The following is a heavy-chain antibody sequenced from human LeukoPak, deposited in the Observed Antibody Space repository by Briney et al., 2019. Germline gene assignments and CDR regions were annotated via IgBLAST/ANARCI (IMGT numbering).Heavy chain of an antibody. CDR1: GFTVSSNY. CDR3: ATLVWGGLLYYYYYMDV. J-gene: IGHJ6*03. Sequence: GGSLRLSCAASGFTVSSNYMSWVRQAPGKGLEWVSVIYSGGSTYYADSVKGRFTISRDNSKNTLYLQMNTLRAEDTAVYYCATLVWGGLLYYYYYMDVWGKGTTVTISS. V-gene: IGHV3-66*01. D-gene: IGHD3-10*01. CDR2: IYSGGST.